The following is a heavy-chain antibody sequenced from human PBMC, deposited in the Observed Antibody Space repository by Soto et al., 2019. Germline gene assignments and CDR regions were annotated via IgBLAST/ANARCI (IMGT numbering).Heavy chain of an antibody. CDR3: ARGKVVKVPAAWGYYYYGMDV. D-gene: IGHD2-2*01. CDR2: IIPIFGTA. Sequence: RASVKVSCKASGGTFSSYAISWLRQAPGQGLEWMGGIIPIFGTANYAQKFQGRVTITADESTSTAYMELSSLRSEDTAVYYCARGKVVKVPAAWGYYYYGMDVWGQGTTVTVSS. J-gene: IGHJ6*02. CDR1: GGTFSSYA. V-gene: IGHV1-69*13.